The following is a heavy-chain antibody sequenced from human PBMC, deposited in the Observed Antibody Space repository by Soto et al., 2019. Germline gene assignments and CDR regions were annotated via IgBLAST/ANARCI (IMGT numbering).Heavy chain of an antibody. CDR3: EKDMKWLGMTTIHYFDS. V-gene: IGHV3-9*02. J-gene: IGHJ4*02. D-gene: IGHD4-17*01. Sequence: EVQLVESGGGLVQPGRSLRLSCVASGFTADDYAMHWVRQAPGKGLEWVSGISSNSDTIDYADSVKGRFTISRNNAKNSLFLQMNSLRPEDTALYYCEKDMKWLGMTTIHYFDSWGQGTLVTVSS. CDR1: GFTADDYA. CDR2: ISSNSDTI.